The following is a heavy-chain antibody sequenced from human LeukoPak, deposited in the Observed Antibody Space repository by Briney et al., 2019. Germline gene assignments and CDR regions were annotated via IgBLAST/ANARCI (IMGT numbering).Heavy chain of an antibody. D-gene: IGHD1-26*01. CDR1: GYTLTDYY. CDR2: INPNSGDR. J-gene: IGHJ4*02. V-gene: IGHV1-2*02. Sequence: ASVKVSCTASGYTLTDYYMHWVRRAAGQGLEWMGWINPNSGDRNYAQNFQGRVTMTRDTSISTAYMELSRLTSDDTAIYYCARDWRGSYFPDFWGQGTLVTVSS. CDR3: ARDWRGSYFPDF.